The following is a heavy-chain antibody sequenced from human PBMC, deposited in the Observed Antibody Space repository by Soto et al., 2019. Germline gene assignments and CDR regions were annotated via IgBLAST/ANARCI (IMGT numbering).Heavy chain of an antibody. V-gene: IGHV4-59*01. CDR1: GCSITTYQ. CDR2: YSGFT. D-gene: IGHD4-17*01. J-gene: IGHJ4*02. CDR3: ARDYGDYSFFFDY. Sequence: SETLSLTCTVSGCSITTYQWSWIRQPPGKGLEWIGGYSGFTNYNPSLESRATISVDHSKNQFFLTLRSVTAADTAVYYCARDYGDYSFFFDYWGQGALVTVSS.